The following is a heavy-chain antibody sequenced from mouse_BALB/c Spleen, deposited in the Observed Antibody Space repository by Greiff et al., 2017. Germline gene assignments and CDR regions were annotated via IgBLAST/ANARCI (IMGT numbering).Heavy chain of an antibody. CDR3: TRGRFLLRNWYFDV. CDR1: GYSFTSYW. CDR2: IYPGNSDT. J-gene: IGHJ1*01. V-gene: IGHV1-5*01. Sequence: VQLKQSGAELVKPGASVKMSCKASGYSFTSYWMHWVKQRPGQGLEWIGAIYPGNSDTSYNQKFKGKAKLTAVTSASTAYMELSSLTNEDSAVYYCTRGRFLLRNWYFDVWGAGTTVTVSS. D-gene: IGHD1-1*01.